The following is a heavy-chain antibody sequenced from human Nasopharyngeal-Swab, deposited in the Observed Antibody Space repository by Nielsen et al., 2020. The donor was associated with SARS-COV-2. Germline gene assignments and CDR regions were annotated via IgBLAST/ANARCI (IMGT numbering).Heavy chain of an antibody. J-gene: IGHJ6*02. CDR2: ISPSGNYV. CDR3: ARQGPYDSYGPSKV. V-gene: IGHV3-21*01. Sequence: GEPLKISCAASGFTFSAYAMNWVRQAPGKGLEWVSSISPSGNYVFYEDSVKGRFTISRDNAKNSLDLQMNSLRAEDTAVYYCARQGPYDSYGPSKVWGQGTTVTVSS. D-gene: IGHD5-18*01. CDR1: GFTFSAYA.